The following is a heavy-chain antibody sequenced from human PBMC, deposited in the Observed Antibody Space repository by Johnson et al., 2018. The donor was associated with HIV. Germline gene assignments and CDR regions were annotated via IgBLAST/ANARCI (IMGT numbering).Heavy chain of an antibody. Sequence: QVQLVESGGGVVQPGRSLRLSCAASQFTFSNYGMHWVRQAPGKGLEWVAAISLAGMKKYYVNSVKGRFTISRDNSKNTLYLQMNSLRAEDTAVYYCARAYSSSWYRDDAFDIWGQGTMVTVFS. V-gene: IGHV3-30*03. CDR1: QFTFSNYG. CDR2: ISLAGMKK. J-gene: IGHJ3*02. D-gene: IGHD6-13*01. CDR3: ARAYSSSWYRDDAFDI.